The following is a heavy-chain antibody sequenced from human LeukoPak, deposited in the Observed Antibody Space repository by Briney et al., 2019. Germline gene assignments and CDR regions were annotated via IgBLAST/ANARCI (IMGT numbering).Heavy chain of an antibody. CDR1: GFTFSNYS. V-gene: IGHV3-30*04. CDR2: ISYDGSDK. Sequence: SGGSLRLSCAASGFTFSNYSMHWVRQAPGKGLEWVAVISYDGSDKDYADSVKGRFTISRDNSENTLYLQMNSLRAEDTAVYYCARGWLFHYFLYWGEGALVTVSS. J-gene: IGHJ4*02. CDR3: ARGWLFHYFLY. D-gene: IGHD3-22*01.